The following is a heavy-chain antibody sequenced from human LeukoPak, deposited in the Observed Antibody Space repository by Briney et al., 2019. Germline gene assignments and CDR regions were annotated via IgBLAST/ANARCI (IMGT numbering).Heavy chain of an antibody. CDR2: ISGTGVST. D-gene: IGHD3-16*01. J-gene: IGHJ4*02. Sequence: GGSLRLSCAASGFTFSSYAVSWVRQAPGKGLEWISSISGTGVSTYSADSVKGRITISRDNSKNTLYLQMNSLRAEDTAVYYCAKGEAWGEAHGLVDYWGQGTLVTVSS. V-gene: IGHV3-23*01. CDR1: GFTFSSYA. CDR3: AKGEAWGEAHGLVDY.